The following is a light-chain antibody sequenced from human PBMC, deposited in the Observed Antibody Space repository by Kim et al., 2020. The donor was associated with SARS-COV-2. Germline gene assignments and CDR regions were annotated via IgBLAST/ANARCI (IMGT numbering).Light chain of an antibody. V-gene: IGKV3D-11*01. Sequence: SPGEKATISSRASQGVSSYLAWYQQKPGQAPRLLIYDASNRATGIPARFSGSGPGTDFTLTISSLEPEDFAVYYCQQYSNSPRLTFGGGTKVDIK. CDR2: DAS. CDR3: QQYSNSPRLT. CDR1: QGVSSY. J-gene: IGKJ4*01.